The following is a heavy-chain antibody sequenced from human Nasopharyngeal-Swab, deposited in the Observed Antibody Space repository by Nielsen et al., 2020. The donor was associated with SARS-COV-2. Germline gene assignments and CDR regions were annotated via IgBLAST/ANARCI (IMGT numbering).Heavy chain of an antibody. CDR1: GFTFSSYA. D-gene: IGHD1-26*01. Sequence: GGSLRLSCAASGFTFSSYAMSWVRQAPGKGLEWVSVIYSGGSSTYYADSVKGRFTISRDNSKSTLYLQMNSLRAEDTAVYYCAKDLAGSQTSWGQGTLVTVSS. J-gene: IGHJ4*02. V-gene: IGHV3-23*03. CDR2: IYSGGSST. CDR3: AKDLAGSQTS.